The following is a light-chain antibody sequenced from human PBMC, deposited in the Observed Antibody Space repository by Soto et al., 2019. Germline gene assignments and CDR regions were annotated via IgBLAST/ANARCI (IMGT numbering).Light chain of an antibody. V-gene: IGKV3-20*01. Sequence: EIVMTQSPATLSVSPGEGATLSCRASQSVSSKLAWYQQKPGQAPRLLIYGASTRATGIPDRFSGSGSGTDFSLTISRLEPEDFAVYYCHQYGSSPTTLGQGTKVEIK. CDR1: QSVSSK. CDR3: HQYGSSPTT. J-gene: IGKJ1*01. CDR2: GAS.